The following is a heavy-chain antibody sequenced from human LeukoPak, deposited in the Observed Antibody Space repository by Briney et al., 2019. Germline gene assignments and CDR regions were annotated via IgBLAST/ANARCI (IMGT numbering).Heavy chain of an antibody. J-gene: IGHJ4*02. CDR2: IYYSGST. D-gene: IGHD3-16*01. CDR1: GGSISSSSYY. Sequence: SETLSLTCTVSGGSISSSSYYWGWIRQPPGKGLEWIGSIYYSGSTYYNPFLKSRVTISVDTSKNQFSLKLSSVTAADTAVYYCARHWGHMDYYFDYWGQGTLVTVSS. CDR3: ARHWGHMDYYFDY. V-gene: IGHV4-39*01.